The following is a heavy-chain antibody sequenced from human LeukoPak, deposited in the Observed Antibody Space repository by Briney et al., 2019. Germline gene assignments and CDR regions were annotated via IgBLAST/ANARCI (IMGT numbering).Heavy chain of an antibody. Sequence: SETLSLTCAVYGGSFSGYYWSWIRQPPGKGLEWIGEINHSGSTNYNPSLKSRATISVDTSKNQFSLKLSSVTAADTAVYYCARGMYSSSSVDWFDPWGQGTLVTVSS. V-gene: IGHV4-34*01. J-gene: IGHJ5*02. CDR3: ARGMYSSSSVDWFDP. D-gene: IGHD6-6*01. CDR2: INHSGST. CDR1: GGSFSGYY.